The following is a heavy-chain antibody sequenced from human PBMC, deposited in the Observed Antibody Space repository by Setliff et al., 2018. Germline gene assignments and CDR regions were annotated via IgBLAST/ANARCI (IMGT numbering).Heavy chain of an antibody. D-gene: IGHD4-17*01. CDR1: GYSITSGHY. J-gene: IGHJ3*02. CDR2: MYPGRST. Sequence: SETLSLTCDVSGYSITSGHYWGWIRQPPGKRLEWIGSMYPGRSTYYNPSLKSRVTMSVDTSKKQFSLKLSSVTAADTAVYYCARDKGDGYGVDAYAGGGFDIWGQGTMVTVSS. V-gene: IGHV4-38-2*02. CDR3: ARDKGDGYGVDAYAGGGFDI.